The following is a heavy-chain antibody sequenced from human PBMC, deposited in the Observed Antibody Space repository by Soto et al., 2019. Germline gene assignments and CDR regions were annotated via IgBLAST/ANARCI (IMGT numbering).Heavy chain of an antibody. Sequence: QVQLVESGGGVVQPGRSLRLSCAASGFTFSGYAMHWVRQAPGKGLEWVAVISYDGSNKYYADSVKGRFTISRDNSKNTLYLQMNSLRAEDTAVYYCARDLHCSSTSCYTGFDYWGQGTLVTVSS. D-gene: IGHD2-2*02. CDR2: ISYDGSNK. V-gene: IGHV3-30-3*01. J-gene: IGHJ4*02. CDR1: GFTFSGYA. CDR3: ARDLHCSSTSCYTGFDY.